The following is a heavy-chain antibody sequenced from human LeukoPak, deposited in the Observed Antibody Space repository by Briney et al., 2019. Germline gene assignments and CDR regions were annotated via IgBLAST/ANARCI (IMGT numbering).Heavy chain of an antibody. CDR3: ARVVSYYDGSGYYYGFDC. J-gene: IGHJ4*02. CDR1: DYTFTNYG. Sequence: ASVKVSCKASDYTFTNYGTSWVRQAPGPGHEWMGWISAYNGNTKYTKKLQGRVTMTTDTSTSTAYTDLRSLRCDHQTPHYFARVVSYYDGSGYYYGFDCWGQGTLVTVSS. CDR2: ISAYNGNT. D-gene: IGHD3-22*01. V-gene: IGHV1-18*01.